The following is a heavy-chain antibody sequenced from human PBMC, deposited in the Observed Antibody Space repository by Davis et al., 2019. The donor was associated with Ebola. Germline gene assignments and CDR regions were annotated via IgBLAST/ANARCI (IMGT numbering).Heavy chain of an antibody. Sequence: GESLKISCAASGFTFSSYSMSWIRQAPGKGLEWVSSISSSGSYIYYADSVKGRFTISRDNAKNSLYLQMNSLRAEDTAVYYCAREVAVNYFDYWGQGTLVTVSS. V-gene: IGHV3-21*01. CDR3: AREVAVNYFDY. J-gene: IGHJ4*02. CDR2: ISSSGSYI. D-gene: IGHD6-19*01. CDR1: GFTFSSYS.